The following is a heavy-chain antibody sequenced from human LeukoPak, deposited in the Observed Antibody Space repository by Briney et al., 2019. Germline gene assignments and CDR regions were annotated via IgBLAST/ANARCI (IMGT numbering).Heavy chain of an antibody. V-gene: IGHV3-74*01. Sequence: PGGSLRLSCAASGFTFSSYWMHWVRQAPGKGLAWVSRINSDGSSTSYADSVKVRFTISRDNAKNTLYLQMISLRAEDTAVYYCARDPTVRYFDWLLAGWFDPWGQGTLVTVSS. CDR1: GFTFSSYW. CDR2: INSDGSST. J-gene: IGHJ5*02. CDR3: ARDPTVRYFDWLLAGWFDP. D-gene: IGHD3-9*01.